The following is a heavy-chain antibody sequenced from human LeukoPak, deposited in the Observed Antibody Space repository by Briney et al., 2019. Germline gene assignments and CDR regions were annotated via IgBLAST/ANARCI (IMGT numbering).Heavy chain of an antibody. D-gene: IGHD5/OR15-5a*01. CDR3: ASRKEYTVSSVYY. CDR2: IRYDGSDR. Sequence: PGGSLRLSCVGSRFPFSNYAMSWVRQAPGKGLEWVAYIRYDGSDRYYADSVKGRFTISRDNSKDTLSLQMNSLRVEDSAIYYCASRKEYTVSSVYYWGRGILVTVSS. J-gene: IGHJ4*02. V-gene: IGHV3-30*02. CDR1: RFPFSNYA.